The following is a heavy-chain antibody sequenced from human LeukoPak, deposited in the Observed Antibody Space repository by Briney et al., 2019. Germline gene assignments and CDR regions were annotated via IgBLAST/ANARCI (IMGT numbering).Heavy chain of an antibody. D-gene: IGHD3-10*01. Sequence: ASVTVSCKASGYTFTSYDINWVRQATGQGLEWMGWMNPNSGDTGYPQKFQGRVTMTRDTSITTAYMELSSLRSDDTAVYYCARSGFGSGISFDLWGQGTLVTVSS. CDR3: ARSGFGSGISFDL. J-gene: IGHJ5*02. CDR1: GYTFTSYD. CDR2: MNPNSGDT. V-gene: IGHV1-8*01.